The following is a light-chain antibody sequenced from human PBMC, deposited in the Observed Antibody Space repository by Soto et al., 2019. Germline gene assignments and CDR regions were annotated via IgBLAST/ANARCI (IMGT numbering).Light chain of an antibody. CDR2: GDS. Sequence: DIEMTQSPSSLSASVGDRVSISCRASQRVGTNLNWHQHKPGEAPKLLIYGDSTVQTGVPSRFSGSGSGTHFTLTISRLQVEDFATYFCQQCFTGPYTFGQGTKLDI. CDR1: QRVGTN. J-gene: IGKJ2*01. V-gene: IGKV1-39*01. CDR3: QQCFTGPYT.